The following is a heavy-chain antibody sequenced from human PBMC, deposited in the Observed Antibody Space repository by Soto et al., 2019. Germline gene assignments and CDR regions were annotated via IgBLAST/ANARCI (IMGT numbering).Heavy chain of an antibody. CDR2: IHSSGNT. J-gene: IGHJ4*02. CDR3: ARTGPYSSGDN. V-gene: IGHV4-4*02. D-gene: IGHD3-22*01. Sequence: QVQLQESGPGLVNPLETLSLTCTVSGTSVFGANWWGWVRQPPGKGLEWIGEIHSSGNTDYSPSLKSRVTISVDMSKNKSSLNLTSVTAADTAGYYCARTGPYSSGDNWGQGTLVTVSS. CDR1: GTSVFGANW.